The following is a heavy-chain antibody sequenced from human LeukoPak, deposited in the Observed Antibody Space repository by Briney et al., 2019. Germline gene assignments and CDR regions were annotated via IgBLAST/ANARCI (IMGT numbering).Heavy chain of an antibody. CDR2: IYYSGST. CDR1: GGSISSYY. J-gene: IGHJ4*02. CDR3: ASLLGDRDY. Sequence: SSETLSLTCIVSGGSISSYYWSWIRQPPGKGLEWIGYIYYSGSTNYNPSLKSRVTISVDTSKNQFSLKLSSVTAADTAVYYCASLLGDRDYWGQGTLVTVSS. D-gene: IGHD2/OR15-2a*01. V-gene: IGHV4-59*01.